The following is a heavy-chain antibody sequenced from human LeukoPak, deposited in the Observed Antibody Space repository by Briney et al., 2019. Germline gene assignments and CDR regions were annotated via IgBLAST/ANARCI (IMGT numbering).Heavy chain of an antibody. Sequence: SQTLSLTCAISGDGVSSNSAAWNWIRQSPSRGLEWLGRTYYRSKWYNDYAVSVKSRITINPDTSKNQFSLQLSSVTPEDTAVYYCARQNNTYHHYNLGWFDPWGQGTLVTVSS. J-gene: IGHJ5*02. CDR3: ARQNNTYHHYNLGWFDP. V-gene: IGHV6-1*01. CDR1: GDGVSSNSAA. D-gene: IGHD5-24*01. CDR2: TYYRSKWYN.